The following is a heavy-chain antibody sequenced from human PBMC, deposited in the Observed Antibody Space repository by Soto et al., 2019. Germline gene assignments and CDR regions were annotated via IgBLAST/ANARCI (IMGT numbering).Heavy chain of an antibody. D-gene: IGHD2-8*02. Sequence: ASVKVSCKVSGYTFTDYAMHWVRQAPGQRLEWMGWINTGNGDTKYSQKFQGRVTITRDTSASTAYMELSSLRSEDTAVYYCASLAGYRTGSTCNPPLDYWGQGTLVAVSS. CDR1: GYTFTDYA. CDR2: INTGNGDT. CDR3: ASLAGYRTGSTCNPPLDY. J-gene: IGHJ4*02. V-gene: IGHV1-3*04.